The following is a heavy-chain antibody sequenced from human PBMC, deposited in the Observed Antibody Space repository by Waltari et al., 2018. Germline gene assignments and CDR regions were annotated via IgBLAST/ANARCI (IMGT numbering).Heavy chain of an antibody. CDR1: GGSFSGYY. J-gene: IGHJ5*02. CDR2: INHSGST. V-gene: IGHV4-34*01. Sequence: QVQLQQWGAGLLKPSETLSLTCAVYGGSFSGYYWSWIRQPPGKGLEWIGEINHSGSTNHSPSLKRRVTISVDTSKNQFSLKLSSVTAADTAVYYCARNNFWSGYFRGVDPWGQGTLVTVSS. D-gene: IGHD3-3*01. CDR3: ARNNFWSGYFRGVDP.